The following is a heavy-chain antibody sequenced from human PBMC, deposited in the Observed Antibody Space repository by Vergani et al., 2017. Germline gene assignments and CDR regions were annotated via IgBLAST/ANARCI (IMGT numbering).Heavy chain of an antibody. CDR1: GFTFSSYS. J-gene: IGHJ6*02. D-gene: IGHD4-17*01. CDR2: ISSSSSYI. V-gene: IGHV3-21*01. Sequence: EVQLVESGGGLVKPGGSLRLSCAASGFTFSSYSMNWVRQAPGKGLEWVSSISSSSSYIYYADSVKGRFTISRDNAKNSLYLQMNSLRAEDTAVYYCARDDTVTLNYYYYYGMDVWGQGTTVTVSS. CDR3: ARDDTVTLNYYYYYGMDV.